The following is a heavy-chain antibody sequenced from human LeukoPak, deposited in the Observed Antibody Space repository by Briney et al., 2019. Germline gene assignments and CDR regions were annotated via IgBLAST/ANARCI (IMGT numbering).Heavy chain of an antibody. CDR1: GFTFSDYG. CDR2: ISYDGNSK. J-gene: IGHJ6*02. CDR3: ARDLRGYGMDV. V-gene: IGHV3-30*03. D-gene: IGHD3-10*01. Sequence: GGSLRLSCAASGFTFSDYGMHWVRQAPGKGLEWVAVISYDGNSKYYADSVKGRFTISRDNSKNMLYLQMNSLRAEDTAVYYCARDLRGYGMDVWGQGTTVTVSS.